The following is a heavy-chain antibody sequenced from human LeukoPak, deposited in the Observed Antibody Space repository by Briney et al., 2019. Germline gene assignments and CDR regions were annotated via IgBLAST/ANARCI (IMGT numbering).Heavy chain of an antibody. D-gene: IGHD1-26*01. CDR3: ARGSSRSGSYFAHLSPSRFDL. Sequence: SETLSLTCAVYGGSFSGYYWSWIRQPPGKGLEWIGEIDHSGSTNYNPSLKSRVTKSVDTSKNQFSLKLSSVTAADTAVYYCARGSSRSGSYFAHLSPSRFDLWGRGTLVTVSS. CDR2: IDHSGST. J-gene: IGHJ2*01. CDR1: GGSFSGYY. V-gene: IGHV4-34*01.